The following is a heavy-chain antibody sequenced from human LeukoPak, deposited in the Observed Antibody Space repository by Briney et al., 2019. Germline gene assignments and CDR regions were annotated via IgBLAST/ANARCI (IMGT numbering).Heavy chain of an antibody. CDR1: GFTFSSYS. CDR3: SINPRLEGWIYFDS. Sequence: GGSLRLSCAASGFTFSSYSMSWVRQAPGKGLEWVSVISGSGSRIDYADSVKGRFTISRDNSKNTLSLQMNSLTAEDTAVYYCSINPRLEGWIYFDSWGQGILVTVSS. D-gene: IGHD1-1*01. V-gene: IGHV3-23*01. J-gene: IGHJ4*02. CDR2: ISGSGSRI.